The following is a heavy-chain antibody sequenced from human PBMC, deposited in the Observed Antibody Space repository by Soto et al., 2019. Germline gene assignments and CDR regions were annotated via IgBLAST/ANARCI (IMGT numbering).Heavy chain of an antibody. J-gene: IGHJ4*02. CDR3: ARRYCGGAGCTGIGFDY. CDR1: GFIFSTHD. CDR2: IGIVGDK. Sequence: EVQLVESGGALVQPGGSLTLSCAASGFIFSTHDMHWVRQVPGKGLEWVSGIGIVGDKYYLDSVKGRFTLSRENGRNSVYLQMNSLRAGDTAVYYCARRYCGGAGCTGIGFDYWGQGTLVTVSS. V-gene: IGHV3-13*01. D-gene: IGHD2-15*01.